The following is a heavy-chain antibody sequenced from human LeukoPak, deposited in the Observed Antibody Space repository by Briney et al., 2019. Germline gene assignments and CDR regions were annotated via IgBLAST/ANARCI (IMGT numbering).Heavy chain of an antibody. CDR1: GYSISSGYY. J-gene: IGHJ4*01. Sequence: SETLCLTCAVSGYSISSGYYWGWIRQPPGKGLEWIGNIYHSGSTYYNPSLKSRVTMSVDSSKYHFSLNLSSVTAADTAVYYCARDLTYGGNYPRFDYWGQGILVTVSS. D-gene: IGHD4-23*01. CDR2: IYHSGST. CDR3: ARDLTYGGNYPRFDY. V-gene: IGHV4-38-2*02.